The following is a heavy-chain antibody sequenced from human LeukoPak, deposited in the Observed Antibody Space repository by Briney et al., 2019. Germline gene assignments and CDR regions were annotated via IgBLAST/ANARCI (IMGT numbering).Heavy chain of an antibody. V-gene: IGHV4-34*01. CDR2: INHSGST. D-gene: IGHD2-15*01. J-gene: IGHJ4*02. CDR1: GGSFSGYY. CDR3: ARLNCSGGSCYSSTVYYFDY. Sequence: SETLSLTCAVYGGSFSGYYWSWIRQPPGKGLEWIGEINHSGSTNYNPSLKSRVTISVDTSKNQFSLKLSSVTAADTAVYCCARLNCSGGSCYSSTVYYFDYWGQGTLVTVSS.